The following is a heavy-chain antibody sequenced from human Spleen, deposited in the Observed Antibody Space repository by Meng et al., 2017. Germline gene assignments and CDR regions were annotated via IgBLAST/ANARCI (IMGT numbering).Heavy chain of an antibody. D-gene: IGHD3-22*01. CDR2: ISHSGSP. V-gene: IGHV4-59*12. J-gene: IGHJ6*02. CDR3: ARVRYYYDSSGYSRRRATYYGMDV. Sequence: SETLSLTCTVSGGSISSGSWTWIRQPPGKRLEWIGYISHSGSPNYNPSLKSRVTISVDTSKNQFSLKLSSVTAADTAVYYCARVRYYYDSSGYSRRRATYYGMDVWGQGTTVTVSS. CDR1: GGSISSGS.